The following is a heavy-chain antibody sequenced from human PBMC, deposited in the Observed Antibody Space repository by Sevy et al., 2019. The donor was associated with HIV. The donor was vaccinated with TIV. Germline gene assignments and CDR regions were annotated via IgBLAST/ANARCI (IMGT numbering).Heavy chain of an antibody. CDR3: AKGFCSGESCPRYYYYYGLDV. J-gene: IGHJ6*02. D-gene: IGHD2-15*01. CDR2: IGGSGRYT. Sequence: GGSLRLSCAASGFTFSSYAMTWVRQAPGKGLEWVSSIGGSGRYTYYADSVTGRLTISRDNSKNTLYLQMNSLRAEDTAKYYCAKGFCSGESCPRYYYYYGLDVWGQGTTVTVSS. CDR1: GFTFSSYA. V-gene: IGHV3-23*01.